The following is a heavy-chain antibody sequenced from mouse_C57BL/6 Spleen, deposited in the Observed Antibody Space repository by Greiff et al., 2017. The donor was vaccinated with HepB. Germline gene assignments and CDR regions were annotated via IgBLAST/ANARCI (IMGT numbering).Heavy chain of an antibody. CDR1: GFTFSDYG. CDR3: AIITTGGYFDV. V-gene: IGHV5-15*04. D-gene: IGHD1-1*01. CDR2: ISNLAYRI. J-gene: IGHJ1*03. Sequence: EVKLEESGGGLVQPGGSLKLSCAASGFTFSDYGMAWVRQAPRKGPEWVAFISNLAYRIYYADTVTGRFTISRENAKNTLYLEMSSLRSEDTAMYYCAIITTGGYFDVWGTGTTVTVSS.